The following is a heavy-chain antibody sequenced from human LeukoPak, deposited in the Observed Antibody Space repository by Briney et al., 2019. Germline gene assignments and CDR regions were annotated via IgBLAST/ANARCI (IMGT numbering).Heavy chain of an antibody. CDR1: EFTFSSYA. Sequence: GSLRLSCAASEFTFSSYAMHWVRQAPGKGLEWVALISYDGSKKYYADSVKGRFTISRDNSKNTLYLQMNSLRAEDTAVYYCARVFRSTSYAFDAFDIWGQGTMVTVSS. CDR2: ISYDGSKK. CDR3: ARVFRSTSYAFDAFDI. J-gene: IGHJ3*02. V-gene: IGHV3-30-3*01. D-gene: IGHD2-2*01.